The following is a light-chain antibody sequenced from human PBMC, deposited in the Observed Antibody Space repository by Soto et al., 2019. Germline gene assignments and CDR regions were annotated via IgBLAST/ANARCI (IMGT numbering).Light chain of an antibody. Sequence: QSALTQPASVSGSPGQSITISCTGTNSDVGGLNYVSWYQHHPGKAPKLIIYEVSYRPSGVSNRFSGSKSDNTASLTISGLQADDEADYYCSSYTISSTRVFGAGTKLTVL. CDR2: EVS. V-gene: IGLV2-14*01. CDR3: SSYTISSTRV. J-gene: IGLJ3*02. CDR1: NSDVGGLNY.